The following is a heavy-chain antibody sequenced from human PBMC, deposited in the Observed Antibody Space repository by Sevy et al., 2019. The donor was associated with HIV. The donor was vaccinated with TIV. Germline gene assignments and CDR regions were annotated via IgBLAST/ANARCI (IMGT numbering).Heavy chain of an antibody. V-gene: IGHV3-23*01. D-gene: IGHD2-15*01. CDR2: ISGSGRST. J-gene: IGHJ6*02. CDR3: AKGYCSGGSCPRDYYYYGMDV. Sequence: GGSLRLSCAASGFTFSTYAMNWVRQAPGKGLEWVSSISGSGRSTYYADSVEGRFTISRDNSKNTLYLQMNSLRAGDTAVYYCAKGYCSGGSCPRDYYYYGMDVWGQGTTVTVSS. CDR1: GFTFSTYA.